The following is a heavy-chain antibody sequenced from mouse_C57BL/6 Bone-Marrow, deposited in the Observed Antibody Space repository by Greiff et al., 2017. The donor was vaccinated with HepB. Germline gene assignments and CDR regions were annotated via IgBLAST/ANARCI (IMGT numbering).Heavy chain of an antibody. CDR1: GFNIKDDY. CDR3: TFYYGKGGFAY. D-gene: IGHD2-1*01. Sequence: VQLKESGAELVRPGASVKLSCTASGFNIKDDYMHWVKQRPEQGLEWIGWIDPENGDTEYASKFQGKATITADTSSNPAYLQLSSLTSEDTAVYYCTFYYGKGGFAYWGQGTLVTVSA. V-gene: IGHV14-4*01. J-gene: IGHJ3*01. CDR2: IDPENGDT.